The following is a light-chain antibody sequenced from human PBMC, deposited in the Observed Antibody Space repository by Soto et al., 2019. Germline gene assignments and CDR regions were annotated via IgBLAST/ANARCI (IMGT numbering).Light chain of an antibody. CDR3: AAWDDNLVV. J-gene: IGLJ2*01. CDR2: SNN. Sequence: QSVLTQPPSASGTPGQRVTISCSGSSSNIGSNTVNWYQQLPGTAPKLLIYSNNQRPSGVPDRFSGSKSGTSASLAISGLQSEDEADYYCAAWDDNLVVFGGGTQLTVL. V-gene: IGLV1-44*01. CDR1: SSNIGSNT.